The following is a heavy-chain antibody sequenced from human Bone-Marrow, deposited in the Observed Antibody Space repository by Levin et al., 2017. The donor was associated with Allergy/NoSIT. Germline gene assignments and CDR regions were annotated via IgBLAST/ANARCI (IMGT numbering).Heavy chain of an antibody. CDR3: ARPPRECSGSSCYSWVDS. Sequence: ASVKVSCKASGYTFTDYAMNWVRQAPGQGLEWMGWINTKTGNPVYAQGFTGRFVFSLDTSVSTAYLQISSLKGEDTAVYYCARPPRECSGSSCYSWVDSWGQGTLVTVSS. D-gene: IGHD2-15*01. J-gene: IGHJ5*01. CDR2: INTKTGNP. V-gene: IGHV7-4-1*02. CDR1: GYTFTDYA.